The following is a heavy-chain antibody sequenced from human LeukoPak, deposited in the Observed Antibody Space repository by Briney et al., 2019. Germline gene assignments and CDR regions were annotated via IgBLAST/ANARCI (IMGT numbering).Heavy chain of an antibody. Sequence: GGSLRLSCAASGFTLSSYWMSWVRQAPGKGLEWVANIKKDGSEKYYVDSVKDRFTISRDNAKNTVYLQMNSLRAEDTAVYYCAKVMKGSERLTMVRGVIIKTAGLYYMDVWGKGTTVTVSS. J-gene: IGHJ6*03. CDR3: AKVMKGSERLTMVRGVIIKTAGLYYMDV. V-gene: IGHV3-7*03. D-gene: IGHD3-10*01. CDR1: GFTLSSYW. CDR2: IKKDGSEK.